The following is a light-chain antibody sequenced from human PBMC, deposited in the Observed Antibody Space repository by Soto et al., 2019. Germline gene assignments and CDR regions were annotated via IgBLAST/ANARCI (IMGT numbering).Light chain of an antibody. V-gene: IGKV3-20*01. J-gene: IGKJ3*01. CDR1: QSFSSSY. Sequence: EIVLTQSTGTLSLSPGERATLSCRASQSFSSSYLAWYQQKPGQAPRLLIYGASSRAPGIPDRFSGSRSRTAFTLTISSLESEFFAVYYCQHYGSALSPFGPGTKAD. CDR2: GAS. CDR3: QHYGSALSP.